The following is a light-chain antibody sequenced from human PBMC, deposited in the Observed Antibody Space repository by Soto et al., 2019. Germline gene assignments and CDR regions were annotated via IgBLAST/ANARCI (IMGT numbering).Light chain of an antibody. V-gene: IGLV1-40*01. CDR2: GNS. J-gene: IGLJ2*01. CDR1: SSNIGTPYD. CDR3: QSYDSSLSGYVI. Sequence: QSVLTQPPSVSGAPGQRVTISCTGSSSNIGTPYDVHWYQQLPGTAPKLLIYGNSNRPSGVPDRCSGSKSGPSASLAITGLQAEDEADYYCQSYDSSLSGYVIFGGGTKLTVL.